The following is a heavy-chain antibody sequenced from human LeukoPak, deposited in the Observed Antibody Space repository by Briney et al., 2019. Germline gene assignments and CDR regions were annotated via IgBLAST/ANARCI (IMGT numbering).Heavy chain of an antibody. CDR2: IYTSGST. V-gene: IGHV4-61*02. D-gene: IGHD2-8*01. J-gene: IGHJ4*02. CDR3: AREGTRMGY. CDR1: GGSISSGSYY. Sequence: SETLSLTCTVSGGSISSGSYYWSWIRQPPGKGLEWIGRIYTSGSTNYNPSLKSRVTISVDTSKNQFSLKLSSVTAADTAVYYCAREGTRMGYWGQGTLVTVSS.